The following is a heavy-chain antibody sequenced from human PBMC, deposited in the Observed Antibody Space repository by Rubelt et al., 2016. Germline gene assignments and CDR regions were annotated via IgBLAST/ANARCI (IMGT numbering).Heavy chain of an antibody. D-gene: IGHD2-15*01. CDR1: GFTFSASA. Sequence: VQLVESWGGLVQPGGSLKLSCAASGFTFSASAMHWVRQASGKGLEWVGRVRSKTNSYATSYAASVNGRFTISRDDSEKTAYLQMNSLKTEDTAVNYCTSRLVVVSSDDAFDIWGQGTMVTVSS. V-gene: IGHV3-73*01. J-gene: IGHJ3*02. CDR3: TSRLVVVSSDDAFDI. CDR2: VRSKTNSYAT.